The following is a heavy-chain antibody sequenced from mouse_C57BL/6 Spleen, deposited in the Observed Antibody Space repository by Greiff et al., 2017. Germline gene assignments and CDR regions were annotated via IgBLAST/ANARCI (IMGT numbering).Heavy chain of an antibody. CDR1: GYTFTDYN. J-gene: IGHJ3*01. D-gene: IGHD6-1*01. Sequence: VQLQQSGPELVKPGASVKMSCKASGYTFTDYNMHWVKQSHGQSLEWIGYINPNNGGTSYNEKFKGKATLTVNKSSSPAYMELRILTSEASAVYYCAKGFCSGNSQWFAYWGQGTLVTVSA. CDR2: INPNNGGT. V-gene: IGHV1-22*01. CDR3: AKGFCSGNSQWFAY.